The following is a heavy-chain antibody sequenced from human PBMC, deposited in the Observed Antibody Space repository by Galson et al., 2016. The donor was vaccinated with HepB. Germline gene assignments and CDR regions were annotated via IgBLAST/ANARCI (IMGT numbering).Heavy chain of an antibody. CDR1: GGSLSGFY. J-gene: IGHJ2*01. CDR3: ASVPVVRRTRNPIGVYWFFDL. Sequence: SETLSLTCGVSGGSLSGFYWSWIRQAPGKGLEWIADINHGGSAIYSPSLKSRVIMSLDTSKNQFSLNLTSVTAADTAVYFCASVPVVRRTRNPIGVYWFFDLWGRGTLVTVSS. D-gene: IGHD4-23*01. V-gene: IGHV4-34*01. CDR2: INHGGSA.